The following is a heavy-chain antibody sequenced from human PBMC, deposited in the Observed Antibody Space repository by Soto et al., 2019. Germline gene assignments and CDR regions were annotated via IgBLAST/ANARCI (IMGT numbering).Heavy chain of an antibody. J-gene: IGHJ4*02. CDR2: IYHSGST. V-gene: IGHV4-30-2*01. CDR1: GRSISSGGYS. Sequence: PSETLSLTCAVSGRSISSGGYSWSWIRQPPGKGLDWIGYIYHSGSTYYTPSLKSRVTISVDRSKNQFSLKLSSVAAADTAVYYCVRVPDYWGQGTLVTVSS. CDR3: VRVPDY.